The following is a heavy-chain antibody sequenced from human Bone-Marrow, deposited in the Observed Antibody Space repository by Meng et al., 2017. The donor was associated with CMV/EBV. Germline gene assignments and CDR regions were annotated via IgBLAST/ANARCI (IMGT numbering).Heavy chain of an antibody. CDR3: AKDASCSSTSCSYYYYYGMDV. V-gene: IGHV3-13*01. Sequence: GESLKICCAAAGFTFSSYDMHWVRQATGKGLEWVSAIGTAGDTYYPGSVKGRFTISRENAKNSLYLQMNSLRAGDTAVYYCAKDASCSSTSCSYYYYYGMDVWGQGTTVTVSS. D-gene: IGHD2-2*01. CDR2: IGTAGDT. J-gene: IGHJ6*02. CDR1: GFTFSSYD.